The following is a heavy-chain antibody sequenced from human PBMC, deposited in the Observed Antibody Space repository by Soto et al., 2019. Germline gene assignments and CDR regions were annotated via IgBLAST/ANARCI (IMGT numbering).Heavy chain of an antibody. CDR2: ISYDGINK. J-gene: IGHJ6*02. D-gene: IGHD5-18*01. V-gene: IGHV3-30*18. CDR1: GYTFSSFC. CDR3: AKDASGYSYGHNGMDG. Sequence: QVQLVESGGGVVQPGRSLRLSCTASGYTFSSFCMHWVRQAPGKGLDWVAVISYDGINKYYADSVKGRFTISRDNPKNTLYLQMNSLRPEDTALYYCAKDASGYSYGHNGMDGWGQGTTVIVSS.